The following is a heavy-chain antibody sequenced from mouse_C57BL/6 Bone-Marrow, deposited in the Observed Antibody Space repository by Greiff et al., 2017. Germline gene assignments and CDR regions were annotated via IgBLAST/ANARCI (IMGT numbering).Heavy chain of an antibody. J-gene: IGHJ2*01. V-gene: IGHV7-3*01. CDR3: ARLWGFYFDY. CDR1: GFTFTDYY. CDR2: IRNKANGYTT. D-gene: IGHD4-1*01. Sequence: DVKLVESGGGLVQPGGSLSLSCAASGFTFTDYYMSWVRQPPGKALEWLGFIRNKANGYTTEYSASVKGRFTISRDDSQSILYLQMNALRAEDSATYYCARLWGFYFDYWGQGTTLTVSS.